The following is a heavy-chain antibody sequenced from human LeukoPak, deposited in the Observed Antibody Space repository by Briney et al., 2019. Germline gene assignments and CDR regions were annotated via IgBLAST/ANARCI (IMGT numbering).Heavy chain of an antibody. CDR2: IYYSGST. Sequence: PSETLSLTCSVSGGSISSYYWSWIRQPPGKGLEYIGYIYYSGSTNYNPSLKSRVTISVDTSKDQSSLNLTSVTAADTAVYYCARLKCISTTCPSRYVMDVWGQGTTVTVSS. CDR1: GGSISSYY. CDR3: ARLKCISTTCPSRYVMDV. D-gene: IGHD2-2*01. J-gene: IGHJ6*02. V-gene: IGHV4-59*01.